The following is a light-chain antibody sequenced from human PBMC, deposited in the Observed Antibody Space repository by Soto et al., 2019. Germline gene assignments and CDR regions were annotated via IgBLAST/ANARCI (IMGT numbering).Light chain of an antibody. CDR2: SAS. CDR1: QGLRDA. CDR3: LQHSDYPFT. V-gene: IGKV1-17*01. J-gene: IGKJ2*01. Sequence: DIQMTQSPSSLSASVGDRVTITCRASQGLRDALGWYQQKPGKVPKRLIYSASSLQNGVPSRFSGSGSETVFTLTISSLQPEDFPTYFCLQHSDYPFTFGQGTRLEI.